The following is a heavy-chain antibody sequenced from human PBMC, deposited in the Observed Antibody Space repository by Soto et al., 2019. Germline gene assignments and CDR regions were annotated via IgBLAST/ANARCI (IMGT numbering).Heavy chain of an antibody. J-gene: IGHJ4*02. D-gene: IGHD4-17*01. Sequence: PXGTRSLAYTVSGGSMSSSNYYGGGIRQPPGKGLEWIGSGTTYYNPSLRSRVTISVDTSKNQFSLKLNSVTAADTAVYYCATYGGGTGRFDYWGQGALVTVSS. CDR2: SGTT. CDR1: GGSMSSSNYY. CDR3: ATYGGGTGRFDY. V-gene: IGHV4-39*01.